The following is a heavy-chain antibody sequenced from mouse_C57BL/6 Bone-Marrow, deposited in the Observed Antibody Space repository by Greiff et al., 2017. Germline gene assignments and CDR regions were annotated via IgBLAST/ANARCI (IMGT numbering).Heavy chain of an antibody. CDR1: GFNIKDYY. CDR2: IDPEDGET. D-gene: IGHD3-2*02. V-gene: IGHV14-2*01. CDR3: ARGGDDDSSGYTPDWFAY. J-gene: IGHJ3*01. Sequence: VQLQQSGAELVKPGASVKLSCTASGFNIKDYYMHWVKQRTEQGLEWIGRIDPEDGETKYAPKFQGKATITADTSSNTAYLQLSSLTSEDTAVYCCARGGDDDSSGYTPDWFAYWGQGTLVTVSA.